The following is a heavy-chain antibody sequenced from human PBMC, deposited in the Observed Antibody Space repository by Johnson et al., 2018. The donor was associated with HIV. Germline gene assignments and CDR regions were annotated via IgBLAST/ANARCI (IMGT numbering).Heavy chain of an antibody. D-gene: IGHD1-7*01. CDR2: IATTGDR. J-gene: IGHJ3*02. V-gene: IGHV3-13*01. CDR1: GFTFSSYD. CDR3: ARSNWNYPLDAFDI. Sequence: VQLVESGGGLVQPGGSLRLSCAASGFTFSSYDMHWVRQTTGKGLEWVSSIATTGDRYSPGYVKGRVTISRENAKNSLFLHMNGLGAGDTAVYYCARSNWNYPLDAFDIWGQGTMVTVSS.